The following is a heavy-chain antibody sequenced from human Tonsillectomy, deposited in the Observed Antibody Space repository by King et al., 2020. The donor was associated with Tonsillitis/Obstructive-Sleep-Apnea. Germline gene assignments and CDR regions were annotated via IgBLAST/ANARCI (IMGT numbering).Heavy chain of an antibody. J-gene: IGHJ2*01. D-gene: IGHD1-7*01. CDR1: GFTVSSNY. Sequence: VQLVESGGGLIQPGGSLRLSCAASGFTVSSNYMSWVRQAPGKGLEWVSVIYSGGGTYYADSVKGRFTISRDNSKNTLYLQMNSLRAEDTAVYYCASHKGNFDWYFDLWGRGTLVTVSS. CDR3: ASHKGNFDWYFDL. CDR2: IYSGGGT. V-gene: IGHV3-53*01.